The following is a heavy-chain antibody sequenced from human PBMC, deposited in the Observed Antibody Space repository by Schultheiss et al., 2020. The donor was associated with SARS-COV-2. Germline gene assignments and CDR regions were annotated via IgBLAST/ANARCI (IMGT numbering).Heavy chain of an antibody. CDR3: ARLQPRDEPPHYFDY. V-gene: IGHV5-51*01. CDR1: GYSFTSYW. Sequence: GGSLRLSCKGSGYSFTSYWIGWVRQMPGKGLEWMGIIYPGDSDTRYSPSFQGQVTISADKSISTAYLQWSSLKASDTAMYYCARLQPRDEPPHYFDYWGQGTLVTVSS. J-gene: IGHJ4*02. CDR2: IYPGDSDT. D-gene: IGHD1-14*01.